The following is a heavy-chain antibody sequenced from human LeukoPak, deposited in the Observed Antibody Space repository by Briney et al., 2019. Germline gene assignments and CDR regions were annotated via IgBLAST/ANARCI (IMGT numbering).Heavy chain of an antibody. D-gene: IGHD3-22*01. J-gene: IGHJ5*02. V-gene: IGHV3-30*18. Sequence: SGGSLRLSCAASGFTFSSYGMHWVRQAPGKGLEWVAVKSYDGSNKYYADSVKGRFTISRDNSKDTLYLQMNSLRAEDTAVYYCAKDTAHYYYDSSGPRFDPWGQGTLVTVSS. CDR2: KSYDGSNK. CDR3: AKDTAHYYYDSSGPRFDP. CDR1: GFTFSSYG.